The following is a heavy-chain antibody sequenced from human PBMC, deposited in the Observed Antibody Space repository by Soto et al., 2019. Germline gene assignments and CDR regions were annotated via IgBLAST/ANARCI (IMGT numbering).Heavy chain of an antibody. J-gene: IGHJ4*02. CDR3: ASDFGSGSYRFDY. CDR1: GVSINSGDYS. V-gene: IGHV4-30-2*01. D-gene: IGHD3-10*01. Sequence: QLQLQESGSGLVKPSQTLSLTCAVSGVSINSGDYSWSWIRQPPGKGLEWIGYIYHSGSTTYNPSLKSRLPISLDRSNNQISLKLNSVTAADTAVYYCASDFGSGSYRFDYWGQGTLVTVSS. CDR2: IYHSGST.